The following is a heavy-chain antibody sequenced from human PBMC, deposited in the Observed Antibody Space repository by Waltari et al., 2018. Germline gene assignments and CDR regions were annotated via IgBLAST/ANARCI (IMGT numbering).Heavy chain of an antibody. CDR3: ATYIGASVGTAAFDV. Sequence: GWIRQPPGQGLEWIGTISYGGVTYSSPSLKSRVTLSRDTSRNQLSLELGSVTAADTALYYCATYIGASVGTAAFDVWGQGTMVSVSS. V-gene: IGHV4-39*01. D-gene: IGHD5-12*01. CDR2: ISYGGVT. J-gene: IGHJ3*01.